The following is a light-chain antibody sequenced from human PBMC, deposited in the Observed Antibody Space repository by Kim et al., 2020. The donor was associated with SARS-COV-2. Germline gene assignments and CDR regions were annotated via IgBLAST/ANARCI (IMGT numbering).Light chain of an antibody. CDR1: ALAKQY. Sequence: SYELTQPPSVSVSPGQTARITCSGDALAKQYVYWYQQKPGQAPVLVISKDSERPSGITERFSGSSSGTTVTLTISGVQAEDEADYYCQSADSSVTVVFGG. CDR2: KDS. J-gene: IGLJ2*01. V-gene: IGLV3-25*03. CDR3: QSADSSVTVV.